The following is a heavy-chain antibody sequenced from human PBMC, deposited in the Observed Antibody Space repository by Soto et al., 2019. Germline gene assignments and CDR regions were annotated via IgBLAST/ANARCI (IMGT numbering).Heavy chain of an antibody. Sequence: SETLFPTRTFSGGSISSGGYYWSWVRQHPGKGLEWIGYIYYSGSTYYNPSLKSRVTISVDTSKNQFSLKLSSVTAADTAVYYCARLPEWEVVAATPYYYYYYMDVWGKGTTVTVS. CDR1: GGSISSGGYY. CDR2: IYYSGST. J-gene: IGHJ6*03. D-gene: IGHD2-15*01. CDR3: ARLPEWEVVAATPYYYYYYMDV. V-gene: IGHV4-31*03.